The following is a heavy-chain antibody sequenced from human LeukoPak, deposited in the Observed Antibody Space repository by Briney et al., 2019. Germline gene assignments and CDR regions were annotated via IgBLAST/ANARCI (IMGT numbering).Heavy chain of an antibody. CDR2: INSDGSSS. Sequence: GGSLRLSCAASEFTFSKYWMHWVRQAPGKGLVWVSRINSDGSSSSYAYSVNGQVTFSLYNEHNTLYLQMNILRAKDTAVYYYASSPGGNYYGSGDYYNWGQGNLVTVSS. D-gene: IGHD3-10*01. CDR1: EFTFSKYW. V-gene: IGHV3-74*01. CDR3: ASSPGGNYYGSGDYYN. J-gene: IGHJ4*02.